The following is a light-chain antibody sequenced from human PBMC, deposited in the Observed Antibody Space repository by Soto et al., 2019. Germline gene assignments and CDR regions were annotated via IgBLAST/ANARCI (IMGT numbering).Light chain of an antibody. CDR1: NIGSDT. Sequence: SYELTQPPSVSVAPGETARITCGRNNIGSDTVHCYQQKPGQAPMVVVYDDSERPSGTPERISGSSSGDTATLTMRRVEAGDEADYYCLVWDSIGDNYVFGSGTKVTVL. CDR2: DDS. CDR3: LVWDSIGDNYV. V-gene: IGLV3-21*02. J-gene: IGLJ1*01.